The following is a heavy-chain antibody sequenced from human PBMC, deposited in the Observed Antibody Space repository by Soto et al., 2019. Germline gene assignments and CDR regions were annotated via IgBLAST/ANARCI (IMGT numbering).Heavy chain of an antibody. Sequence: GESLKISCKASGYSFSTYWIGWVRQMPGKGLEWMGLIYPGDSDTRYSPSFQGQVTISADKSISTAYLQWSSLKASDTATYYCARHGPWDCIGPTCYDAEDYWGQGTLVTVSS. D-gene: IGHD2-15*01. J-gene: IGHJ4*02. V-gene: IGHV5-51*01. CDR3: ARHGPWDCIGPTCYDAEDY. CDR2: IYPGDSDT. CDR1: GYSFSTYW.